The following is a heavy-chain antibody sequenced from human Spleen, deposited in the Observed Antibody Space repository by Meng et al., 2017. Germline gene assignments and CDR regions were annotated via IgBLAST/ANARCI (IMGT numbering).Heavy chain of an antibody. D-gene: IGHD2-2*01. J-gene: IGHJ4*02. Sequence: SVKVSCKAPGGIFSNYVIGWVRQAPGQGLEWMGGINAVFGTTNYAQKFQGRVTITTDESTSTVYMELTRLTSEDTAVYFCARKAGNCVTTTCYSLDYWGQGTLVTVSS. CDR2: INAVFGTT. V-gene: IGHV1-69*05. CDR3: ARKAGNCVTTTCYSLDY. CDR1: GGIFSNYV.